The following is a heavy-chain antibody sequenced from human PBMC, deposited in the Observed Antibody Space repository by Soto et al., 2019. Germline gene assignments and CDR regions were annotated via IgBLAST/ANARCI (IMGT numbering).Heavy chain of an antibody. D-gene: IGHD1-26*01. CDR2: ISGSGGST. CDR3: AKESSGSYYGSYDY. V-gene: IGHV3-23*01. J-gene: IGHJ4*02. Sequence: LRLSCAASGFTFSSYAISWIRQAPGKGLEWISAISGSGGSTYYADSVRGRFTISRDNSKNTLYLQMNSLRAEDTAVYYCAKESSGSYYGSYDYWGQGSLDTVSS. CDR1: GFTFSSYA.